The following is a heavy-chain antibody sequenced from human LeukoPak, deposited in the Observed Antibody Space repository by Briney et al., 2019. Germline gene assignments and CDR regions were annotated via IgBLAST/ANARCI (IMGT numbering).Heavy chain of an antibody. D-gene: IGHD6-19*01. J-gene: IGHJ4*02. Sequence: ASVKVSCKVSGYTLTELSMHWVRQAPGKGLEWMGGFDPEDGETIYAQKFQGRVTMTEDTSTDTAYMELSSLRSEDTAVYYCATAGIAVAGFDYWGQGTLVTVSS. CDR3: ATAGIAVAGFDY. CDR1: GYTLTELS. CDR2: FDPEDGET. V-gene: IGHV1-24*01.